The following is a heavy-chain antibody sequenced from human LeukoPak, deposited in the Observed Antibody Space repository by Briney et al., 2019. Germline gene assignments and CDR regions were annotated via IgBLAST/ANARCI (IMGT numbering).Heavy chain of an antibody. D-gene: IGHD6-19*01. CDR3: AKDVYSSGWSIFDY. CDR2: IRYDGSNK. CDR1: GFTFSSYG. Sequence: GGSLRLSCAASGFTFSSYGMHWVRQAPGKGLEWVALIRYDGSNKYYADSVKGRSTISRDNSKNTLYLQMNSLRAEDTAVYYCAKDVYSSGWSIFDYWGQGTLVTVSS. J-gene: IGHJ4*02. V-gene: IGHV3-30*02.